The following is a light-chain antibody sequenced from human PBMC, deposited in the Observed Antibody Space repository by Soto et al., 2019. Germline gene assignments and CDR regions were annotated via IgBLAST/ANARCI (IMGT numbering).Light chain of an antibody. CDR2: EVS. CDR1: SSDIGGYNY. J-gene: IGLJ2*01. Sequence: QLVLTQPASVSGSPGQSITISCTGTSSDIGGYNYVSWYQHHPGKAPKLIIYEVSNRPSGVSNRFSGSKSGNTASLTISGLQAEDEADYYCSSYTSSSTLLFGGGTKVTVL. CDR3: SSYTSSSTLL. V-gene: IGLV2-14*01.